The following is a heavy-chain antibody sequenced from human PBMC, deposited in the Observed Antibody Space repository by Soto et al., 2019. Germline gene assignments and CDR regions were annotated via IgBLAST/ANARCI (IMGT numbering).Heavy chain of an antibody. Sequence: SVKVSCKASGGTFSSYAISWVRQAPGQGLEWMGGIIPIFGTANYAQKFRGRVTITADKSTSTAYMELSSLRSEDTAVYYCATHLEMATIFYFDYWGQGTLVTVSS. CDR3: ATHLEMATIFYFDY. CDR1: GGTFSSYA. J-gene: IGHJ4*02. V-gene: IGHV1-69*06. D-gene: IGHD5-12*01. CDR2: IIPIFGTA.